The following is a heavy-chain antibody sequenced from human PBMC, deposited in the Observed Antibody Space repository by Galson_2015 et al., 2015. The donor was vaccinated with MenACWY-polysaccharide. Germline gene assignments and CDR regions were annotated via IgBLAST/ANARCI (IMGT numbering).Heavy chain of an antibody. CDR3: ARMGVGAMKGFDY. D-gene: IGHD1-26*01. CDR2: IIPILGIA. Sequence: QSGAEVKKPGESLKISCQGSEYSFMNYWIAWVRQAPGQGLEWMGRIIPILGIANYAQKFQGRVTITADKSTSTAYMELSSLRSEDTAVYYCARMGVGAMKGFDYWGQGTLVTVSS. CDR1: EYSFMNYW. J-gene: IGHJ4*02. V-gene: IGHV1-69*04.